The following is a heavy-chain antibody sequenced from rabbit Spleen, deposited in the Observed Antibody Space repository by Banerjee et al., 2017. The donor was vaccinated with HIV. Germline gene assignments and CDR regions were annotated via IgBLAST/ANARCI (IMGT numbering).Heavy chain of an antibody. J-gene: IGHJ4*01. CDR2: INIVTGKS. CDR3: ARGGGL. V-gene: IGHV1S45*01. CDR1: GVSLNDKDV. Sequence: EQLEESGGGLVKPEGSLTLTCKASGVSLNDKDVMCWVRQAPGKGLEWIACINIVTGKSVYASWAKGRFTISSHNAQNTLYLQLNSLTAADTATYFCARGGGLWGPGTLVTVS.